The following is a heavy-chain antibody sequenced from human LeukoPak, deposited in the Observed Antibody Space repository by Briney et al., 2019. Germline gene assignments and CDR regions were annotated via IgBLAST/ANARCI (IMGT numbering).Heavy chain of an antibody. CDR2: ISTSSSYI. CDR1: GFTFSSYS. Sequence: GSLRLSCAASGFTFSSYSMNWVRQAPGKGLEWVSSISTSSSYIYYADSVKGRFTISRDNAKNSLYLQMNSLRAEDTAVYYCARVDCSSTSCYTGAFDIWGQGTMVTVSS. CDR3: ARVDCSSTSCYTGAFDI. D-gene: IGHD2-2*02. V-gene: IGHV3-21*01. J-gene: IGHJ3*02.